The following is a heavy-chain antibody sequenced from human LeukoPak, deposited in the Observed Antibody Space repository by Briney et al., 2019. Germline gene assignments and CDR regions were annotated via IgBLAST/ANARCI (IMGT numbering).Heavy chain of an antibody. D-gene: IGHD4-23*01. CDR2: INPNSSVT. J-gene: IGHJ4*02. Sequence: ASVKVSCKTSGYTFTGYYMHWVRQAPGQDLEWMGWINPNSSVTNYAQRFQGRVTMTRDTSISAAYMELRWLTSDDTAVYYCARERGGNSPFDSWGQGTLVTVSS. CDR3: ARERGGNSPFDS. CDR1: GYTFTGYY. V-gene: IGHV1-2*02.